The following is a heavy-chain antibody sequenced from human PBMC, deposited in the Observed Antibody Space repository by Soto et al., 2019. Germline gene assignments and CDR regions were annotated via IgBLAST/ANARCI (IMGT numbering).Heavy chain of an antibody. CDR1: GFTFRNYG. Sequence: QVQLVESGGGVVQPGRSLRLSCEASGFTFRNYGMHWVRQAQGKGLEGVTVIWYDGSIKYYGDSVKGRFTISRDNSKNTMYLQMNSLRAEDTGVYYCARDVRGAALNHYYFYGMDVWGQGTTVTVSS. V-gene: IGHV3-33*01. J-gene: IGHJ6*02. CDR2: IWYDGSIK. CDR3: ARDVRGAALNHYYFYGMDV. D-gene: IGHD2-15*01.